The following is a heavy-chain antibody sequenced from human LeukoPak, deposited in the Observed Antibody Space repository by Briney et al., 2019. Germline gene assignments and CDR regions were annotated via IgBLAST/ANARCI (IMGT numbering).Heavy chain of an antibody. CDR1: GFTFSSYW. CDR3: AKAGIVVVTSVDY. J-gene: IGHJ4*02. D-gene: IGHD2-21*02. Sequence: PGGSLRLSCAASGFTFSSYWMHWVRQAPGKGLVWVSRINSDGSSTSYADSVKGRFTISRDNAKNTLYLQMNSLRAEDTAVYYCAKAGIVVVTSVDYWGQGNLVTVSS. CDR2: INSDGSST. V-gene: IGHV3-74*01.